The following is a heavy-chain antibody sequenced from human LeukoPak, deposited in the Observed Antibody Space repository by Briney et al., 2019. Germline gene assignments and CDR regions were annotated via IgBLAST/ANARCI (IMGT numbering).Heavy chain of an antibody. Sequence: ASVKVSCKASGGTFSSYAISWVRQAPGQGLEWMGGIIPIFGTANYAQKFQGRVTITADESTSTAYMELSSLRSEDTAVYYCARGPSIAAAGGHNWFDPWGQGTLVTVSS. CDR2: IIPIFGTA. CDR1: GGTFSSYA. V-gene: IGHV1-69*13. J-gene: IGHJ5*02. CDR3: ARGPSIAAAGGHNWFDP. D-gene: IGHD6-13*01.